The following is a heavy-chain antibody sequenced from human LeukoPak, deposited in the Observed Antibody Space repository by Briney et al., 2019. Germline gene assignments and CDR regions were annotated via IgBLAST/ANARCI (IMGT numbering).Heavy chain of an antibody. J-gene: IGHJ6*03. CDR2: IKQDGSEK. CDR1: GFTFGDYA. D-gene: IGHD6-19*01. V-gene: IGHV3-7*01. CDR3: ARDIAFEWLGGEHYYMDV. Sequence: PGGSLRLSCTASGFTFGDYAMSWVRQAPGKGLEWVANIKQDGSEKYYVDSVKGRFTISRDNAKNSLYLQMNSLRAEDTAVYYCARDIAFEWLGGEHYYMDVWGKGTTVTVSS.